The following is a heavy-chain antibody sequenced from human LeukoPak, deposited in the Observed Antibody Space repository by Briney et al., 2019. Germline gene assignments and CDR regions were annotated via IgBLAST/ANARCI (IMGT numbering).Heavy chain of an antibody. CDR3: ARAGYYYDSSGYAFDY. D-gene: IGHD3-22*01. J-gene: IGHJ4*02. CDR2: IYHSGST. CDR1: GRSISSSNW. Sequence: PSGTLSLTCAVSGRSISSSNWWSWVRQPPGKGLEWIGEIYHSGSTNYNPSLKSRVTISVDKSKNQFSLKLSSVTAADTAVYYCARAGYYYDSSGYAFDYWGQGTLVTVSS. V-gene: IGHV4-4*02.